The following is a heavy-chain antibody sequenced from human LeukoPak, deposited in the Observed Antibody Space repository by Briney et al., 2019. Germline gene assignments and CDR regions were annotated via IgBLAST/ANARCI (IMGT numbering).Heavy chain of an antibody. J-gene: IGHJ4*02. D-gene: IGHD2-15*01. CDR3: ARGTVSGETYYFDY. Sequence: SETLSLTCTVSGGSISSGSYYWGWIRQPPGKGLEWIGSIYYSGSTYYNPSLKSRVTMSVDTSKNQFSLKLSSVTAADTAVYYCARGTVSGETYYFDYWGQGTLVTVSS. CDR2: IYYSGST. V-gene: IGHV4-39*07. CDR1: GGSISSGSYY.